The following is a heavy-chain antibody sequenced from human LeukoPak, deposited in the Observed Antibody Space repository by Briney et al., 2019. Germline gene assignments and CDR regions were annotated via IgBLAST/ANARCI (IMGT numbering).Heavy chain of an antibody. D-gene: IGHD3-16*01. V-gene: IGHV4-30-4*08. CDR1: GGSISSGDYY. J-gene: IGHJ3*02. CDR3: AREGWPFGAFDI. Sequence: PSETLSLTCTVSGGSISSGDYYWSWIRQPPGKGLEWIGYIYYSGSTYCNPSLKSRVTISVDTSKNQFSLKLSSVTAADTAVYYCAREGWPFGAFDIWGQGTMVTVSS. CDR2: IYYSGST.